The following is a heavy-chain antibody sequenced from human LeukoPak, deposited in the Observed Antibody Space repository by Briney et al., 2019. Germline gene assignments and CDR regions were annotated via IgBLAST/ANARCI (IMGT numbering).Heavy chain of an antibody. CDR1: GFTFSSYS. V-gene: IGHV3-48*04. CDR3: ARDRGYSTFDY. Sequence: GGSLRLSCAASGFTFSSYSMNWVRQAPGKGLEWVSYISSSGSTIYYADSVKGRFTISRDNAKNSLFLQMNSLRVDDTAVYYCARDRGYSTFDYWGQGTLVTVSS. CDR2: ISSSGSTI. D-gene: IGHD4-23*01. J-gene: IGHJ4*02.